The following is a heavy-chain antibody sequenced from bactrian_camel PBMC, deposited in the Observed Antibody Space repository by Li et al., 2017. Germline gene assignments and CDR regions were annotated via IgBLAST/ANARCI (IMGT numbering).Heavy chain of an antibody. CDR1: GFTFSNYR. D-gene: IGHD5*01. CDR3: LRAEYPGWAGRF. J-gene: IGHJ6*01. CDR2: ISSGGGTT. Sequence: HVQMVESGGGLVQPGGSLRLSCAASGFTFSNYRMYWVRQAPGKGLEWVSSISSGGGTTYYADSVKGRFTISRENAKNTLYLQMNSAKPEDTALYYCLRAEYPGWAGRFWGQGTQVTVS. V-gene: IGHV3S1*01.